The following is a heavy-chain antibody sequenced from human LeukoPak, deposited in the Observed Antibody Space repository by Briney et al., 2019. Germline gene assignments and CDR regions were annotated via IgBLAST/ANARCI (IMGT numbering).Heavy chain of an antibody. Sequence: SETLSLTCIVPGVSISSYYWSWIRQPAGKGVEWIGRIYISGSTNYNPSLKSRVTMSLDTPKNQFSLKLSSVTAADTAVYYCARDEGHYDHWGQGTLVTVSS. J-gene: IGHJ4*02. CDR1: GVSISSYY. D-gene: IGHD3-22*01. V-gene: IGHV4-4*07. CDR2: IYISGST. CDR3: ARDEGHYDH.